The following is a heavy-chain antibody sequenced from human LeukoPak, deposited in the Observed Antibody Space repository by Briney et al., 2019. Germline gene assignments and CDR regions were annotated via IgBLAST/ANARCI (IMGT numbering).Heavy chain of an antibody. V-gene: IGHV4-38-2*02. D-gene: IGHD4-17*01. CDR2: INHSGIT. CDR1: GYYISSGYY. J-gene: IGHJ4*02. CDR3: ARERSHGDAGVYHFDY. Sequence: RPSETLSLTCAVSGYYISSGYYWGWIRPPPGKGLEWIGSINHSGITYYIPSLKSRVTISVDTSKIQFSLRLSSVTAADTAVYYCARERSHGDAGVYHFDYWGQGILVTVTS.